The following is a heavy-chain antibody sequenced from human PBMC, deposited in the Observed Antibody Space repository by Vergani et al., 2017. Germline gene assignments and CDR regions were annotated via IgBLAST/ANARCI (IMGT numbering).Heavy chain of an antibody. J-gene: IGHJ4*02. V-gene: IGHV3-11*01. Sequence: VQLVESGGGSAQPGESLRLSCVASGFTFSDYYMSWIRQAPGKGLEWVSYISSSGSTIYYADSVKGRFTISRDNAKNSLYLQMNSLRAEDTAVYYCARVTYYDFWSGYWDYWGQGTLVTVSS. CDR3: ARVTYYDFWSGYWDY. D-gene: IGHD3-3*01. CDR2: ISSSGSTI. CDR1: GFTFSDYY.